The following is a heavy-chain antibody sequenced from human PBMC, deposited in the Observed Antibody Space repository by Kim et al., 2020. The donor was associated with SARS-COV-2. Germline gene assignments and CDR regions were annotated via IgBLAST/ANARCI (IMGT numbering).Heavy chain of an antibody. CDR2: INTNTGNP. Sequence: ASVKVSCKASGYTFTSYAMNWVRQAPGQGLEWMGWINTNTGNPTYAQGFTGRFVFSLDTSVSTAYLQISSLKAEDTAVYYCARGRPWIQLWFNWFDPWGQGTLVTVSS. V-gene: IGHV7-4-1*02. D-gene: IGHD5-18*01. CDR1: GYTFTSYA. CDR3: ARGRPWIQLWFNWFDP. J-gene: IGHJ5*02.